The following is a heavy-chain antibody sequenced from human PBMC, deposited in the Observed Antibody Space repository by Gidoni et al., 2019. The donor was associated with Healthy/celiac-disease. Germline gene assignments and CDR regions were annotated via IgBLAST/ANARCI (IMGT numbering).Heavy chain of an antibody. D-gene: IGHD2-21*02. Sequence: EVQLVESGGGLIQPGGSLRLSCAASGFTVSSNYMSWVRQAPGKGLDWVSVIYSGGSTYSADSGNGRFTISRDNSKNTLYLQMNSLRAEDTAVYYCATSVVTAIKGAFDIWGQGTMVTVSS. J-gene: IGHJ3*02. V-gene: IGHV3-53*01. CDR3: ATSVVTAIKGAFDI. CDR2: IYSGGST. CDR1: GFTVSSNY.